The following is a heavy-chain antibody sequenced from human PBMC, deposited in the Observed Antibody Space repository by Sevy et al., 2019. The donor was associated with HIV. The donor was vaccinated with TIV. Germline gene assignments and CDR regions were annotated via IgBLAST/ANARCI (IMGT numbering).Heavy chain of an antibody. Sequence: GGSLRLSCAASGFTFDDYTMHWDRQVPGKGLEWVSLISWDAKKTDYAYSVEGRFTVSRDNRKNSLYLQMNSLRSEDTALYFCAKDIPGYSGFDHWGQGTLVTVSS. D-gene: IGHD3-10*01. CDR2: ISWDAKKT. CDR1: GFTFDDYT. J-gene: IGHJ4*02. V-gene: IGHV3-43*01. CDR3: AKDIPGYSGFDH.